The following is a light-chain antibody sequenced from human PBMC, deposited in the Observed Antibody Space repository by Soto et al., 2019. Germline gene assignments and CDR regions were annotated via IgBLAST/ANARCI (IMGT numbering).Light chain of an antibody. CDR1: ETIGRAY. CDR2: GTS. Sequence: IVLTQSPGTVSLSPGERATLSCRASETIGRAYFAWYQHRPGRTPRLVLSGTSNRAAGIPARFGGSGSGADFTLAISGVEPEDSAVYYCQQYATSPFTFGQGTKLEIK. CDR3: QQYATSPFT. V-gene: IGKV3-20*01. J-gene: IGKJ2*01.